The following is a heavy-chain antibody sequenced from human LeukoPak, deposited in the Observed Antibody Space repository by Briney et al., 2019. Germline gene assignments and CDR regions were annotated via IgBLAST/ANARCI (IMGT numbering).Heavy chain of an antibody. J-gene: IGHJ4*02. V-gene: IGHV3-74*01. Sequence: PGGSLRLSCAASGFTFSSYWMHWVRQAPGKGLVWVPRINSDGSSTSYADSVKGRFTISTDNTTNTLYLQMNSLRAEDTAVYYCARDNYGGYGLKYWGQGTLVTVCS. CDR3: ARDNYGGYGLKY. CDR1: GFTFSSYW. D-gene: IGHD4-17*01. CDR2: INSDGSST.